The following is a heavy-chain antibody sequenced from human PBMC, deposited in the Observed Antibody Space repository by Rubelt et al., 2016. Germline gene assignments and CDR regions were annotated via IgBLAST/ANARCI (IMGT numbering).Heavy chain of an antibody. CDR2: INPRGGT. CDR1: GGSFSGYY. CDR3: SRGDVAARLGY. V-gene: IGHV4-34*01. J-gene: IGHJ4*02. Sequence: QVQLHQWGAGLLKPSETLSLTCVVDGGSFSGYYGSWVRQPPGKGLEWIGEINPRGGTDYTPSLTSRVFMSVDSSKNQCFRWLSSGTAADTAVYYCSRGDVAARLGYWGQGTLVTVSS. D-gene: IGHD6-6*01.